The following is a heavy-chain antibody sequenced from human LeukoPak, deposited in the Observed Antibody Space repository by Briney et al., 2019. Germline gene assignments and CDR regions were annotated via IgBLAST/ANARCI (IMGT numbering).Heavy chain of an antibody. D-gene: IGHD2/OR15-2a*01. J-gene: IGHJ5*02. V-gene: IGHV4-30-2*01. CDR1: GGSISSGGYY. CDR2: IYHSGST. CDR3: ARVGNRVVGIRPYNWFDP. Sequence: SETLSLTCTVSGGSISSGGYYWSWIRQPPGKGLEWIGYIYHSGSTYYNPSLKSRVTISVDRSKNQFSLKLSSVTAADTAVYYCARVGNRVVGIRPYNWFDPWGQGTLVTVSS.